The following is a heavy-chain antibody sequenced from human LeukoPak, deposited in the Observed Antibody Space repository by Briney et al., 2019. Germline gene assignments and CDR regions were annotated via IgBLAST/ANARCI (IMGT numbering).Heavy chain of an antibody. CDR1: GYTFTSYY. Sequence: AASVKVSCKASGYTFTSYYMHWVRQAPGQGLEWMGIINPSGGSTSYAQKFQGRVTMTRDMSTSTVYMGLSSLRSEDTAVYYCARDFDHYYYYMDVWGKGTTVTVSS. CDR2: INPSGGST. V-gene: IGHV1-46*01. J-gene: IGHJ6*03. D-gene: IGHD3-9*01. CDR3: ARDFDHYYYYMDV.